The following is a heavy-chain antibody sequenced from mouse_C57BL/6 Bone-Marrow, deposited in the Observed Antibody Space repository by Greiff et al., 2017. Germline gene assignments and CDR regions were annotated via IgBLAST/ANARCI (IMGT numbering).Heavy chain of an antibody. J-gene: IGHJ1*03. V-gene: IGHV2-2*01. CDR2: IWSGGST. CDR3: ASGYFDV. CDR1: GFSLTSYG. Sequence: QVQLQQSGPGLVQPSQSLSITCTVSGFSLTSYGVHWVRQSPGKGLEWLGVIWSGGSTDYNAAFISRLSISKDNSKSQVFFKMNSLQADVTAIYYCASGYFDVWGTGTTVTVSS.